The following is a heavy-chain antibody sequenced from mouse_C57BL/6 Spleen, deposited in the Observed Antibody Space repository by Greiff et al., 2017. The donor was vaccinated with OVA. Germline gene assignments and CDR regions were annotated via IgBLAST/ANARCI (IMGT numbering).Heavy chain of an antibody. CDR1: GYSITSGYY. CDR2: ISYDGSN. Sequence: EVKLQESGPGLVKPSQSLSLTCSVTGYSITSGYYWNWIRQFPGNKLEWMGYISYDGSNNYNPSLKNRISITRDTSKNQFFLKLNSVTTEDTATYFSARYDYDDSFDYWGQGTTLTVSS. D-gene: IGHD2-4*01. CDR3: ARYDYDDSFDY. J-gene: IGHJ2*01. V-gene: IGHV3-6*01.